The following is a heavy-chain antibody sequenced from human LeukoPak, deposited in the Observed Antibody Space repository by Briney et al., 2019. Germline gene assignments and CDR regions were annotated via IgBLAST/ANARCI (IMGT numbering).Heavy chain of an antibody. J-gene: IGHJ4*02. CDR2: INHRGST. D-gene: IGHD1-26*01. CDR3: ASSVGSTDY. V-gene: IGHV4-34*01. Sequence: SETLSLTCAVYGESLSKYYWTWIGQSPGKGLEWIGEINHRGSTNLNPSLKSRVTLSVDTSKHQFSLKLTSVTAADAAVYYCASSVGSTDYWGQGTLVTVSS. CDR1: GESLSKYY.